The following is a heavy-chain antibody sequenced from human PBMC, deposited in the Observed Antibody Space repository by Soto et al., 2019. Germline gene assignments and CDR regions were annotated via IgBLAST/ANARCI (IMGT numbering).Heavy chain of an antibody. Sequence: PGGSLRLSCAASGFTFSSYWMSWVRQAPGKGLEWVANIKQDGSEKYYVDSVKGRFTISRDNAKNSLYLQMNSLRAEDTAVYYCARDSHCSSTSCYVSFDYCGQGTLVTVS. CDR1: GFTFSSYW. V-gene: IGHV3-7*01. CDR3: ARDSHCSSTSCYVSFDY. J-gene: IGHJ4*02. D-gene: IGHD2-2*01. CDR2: IKQDGSEK.